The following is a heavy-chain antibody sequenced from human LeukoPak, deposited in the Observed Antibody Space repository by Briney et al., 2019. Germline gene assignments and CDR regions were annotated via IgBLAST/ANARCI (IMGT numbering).Heavy chain of an antibody. V-gene: IGHV3-7*03. CDR3: ARGVPTGYYDYVRGSDRPPHFDY. CDR1: GFTFSNYW. D-gene: IGHD3-16*02. Sequence: GGSLRLSCAVSGFTFSNYWMSWVRQAPGKGLEWVANIKQDGREKYYVDSVKGRFTISRDNAKNSLYLQMNSLRPDDTAVYYCARGVPTGYYDYVRGSDRPPHFDYWGQGTLVTVSS. CDR2: IKQDGREK. J-gene: IGHJ4*02.